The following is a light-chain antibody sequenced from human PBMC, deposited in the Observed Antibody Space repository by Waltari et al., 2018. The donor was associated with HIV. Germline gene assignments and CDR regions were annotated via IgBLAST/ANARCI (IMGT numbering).Light chain of an antibody. Sequence: DIVLTQSPGTLSLSPGERATLSCRASQTLNSNYLAWYQQKPGQAPRLVIHGASTRATGIPDRFSGRGSGTDFTLSINRLEPEDSAVYYCHQYSTSAITFGLGTRLEIK. CDR1: QTLNSNY. J-gene: IGKJ5*01. CDR2: GAS. V-gene: IGKV3-20*01. CDR3: HQYSTSAIT.